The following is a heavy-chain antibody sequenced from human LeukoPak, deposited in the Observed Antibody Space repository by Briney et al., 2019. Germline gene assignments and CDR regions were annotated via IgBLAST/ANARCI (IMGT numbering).Heavy chain of an antibody. CDR2: ISSSSSYI. CDR1: GFTFSSYS. Sequence: GGSLRLSCAASGFTFSSYSMNWVRQAPGKGLEWVSSISSSSSYIYYADSVKGRFTISRDNAKNSLYLQMNSLRAEDTAVYYCARAESSGSFFDWWGQGTLVTVSS. V-gene: IGHV3-21*01. J-gene: IGHJ4*02. CDR3: ARAESSGSFFDW. D-gene: IGHD6-19*01.